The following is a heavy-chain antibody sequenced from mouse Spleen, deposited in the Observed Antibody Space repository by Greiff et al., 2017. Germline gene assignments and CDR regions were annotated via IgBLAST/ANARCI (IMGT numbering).Heavy chain of an antibody. D-gene: IGHD1-1*01. J-gene: IGHJ4*01. CDR1: GFTFSDYY. CDR2: ISNGGGST. CDR3: ARQKVAITTVVATGAMDY. V-gene: IGHV5-12*01. Sequence: EVKVVESGGGLVQPGGSLKLSCAASGFTFSDYYMYWVRQTPEKRLEWVAYISNGGGSTYYPDTVKGRCTISRDNAKNTLYLQLSHLKSEDTAMYYFARQKVAITTVVATGAMDYWGQGTSVTVSS.